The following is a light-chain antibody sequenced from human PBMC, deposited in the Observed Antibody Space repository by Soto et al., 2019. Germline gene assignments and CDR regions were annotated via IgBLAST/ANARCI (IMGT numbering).Light chain of an antibody. Sequence: EVVMTQSPATLSVSPGERATLSCRASQSVNSNFAWYQQKPGQGPRLLISLASTRATGIPARFSGSGSGTEFTLTISSLQAEDFAVYYCQQYNNWPLTFGGGTKVEIK. V-gene: IGKV3-15*01. CDR1: QSVNSN. CDR3: QQYNNWPLT. J-gene: IGKJ4*01. CDR2: LAS.